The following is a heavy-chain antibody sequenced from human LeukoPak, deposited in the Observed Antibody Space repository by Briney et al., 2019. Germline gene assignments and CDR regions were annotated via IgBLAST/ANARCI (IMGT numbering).Heavy chain of an antibody. CDR2: VTSGSVYI. D-gene: IGHD6-13*01. Sequence: GGSLGLSCTASGLTFIGYTMNWVRQAPGGGLEWVSSVTSGSVYIYYADSVKGRFTISRDSATNSLYLQMNSLRVEDTGVYYCAKEGDATAAAGMGGFDLWGQGTMVTVSS. V-gene: IGHV3-21*01. CDR3: AKEGDATAAAGMGGFDL. J-gene: IGHJ3*01. CDR1: GLTFIGYT.